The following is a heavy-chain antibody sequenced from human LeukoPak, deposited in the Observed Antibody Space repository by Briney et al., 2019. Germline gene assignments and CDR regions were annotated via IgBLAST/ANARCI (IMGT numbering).Heavy chain of an antibody. J-gene: IGHJ5*02. Sequence: GASVKVSCKASGYTFTGYYMHWVRQAPGQGLEWMGWINPNSGGTNYAQKFQGRVTMTRDTSISTAYMELSRLRSDDTAVYYCARDRYYYDSSGHRWFDPWGQGTLVTVSS. CDR3: ARDRYYYDSSGHRWFDP. CDR2: INPNSGGT. D-gene: IGHD3-22*01. CDR1: GYTFTGYY. V-gene: IGHV1-2*02.